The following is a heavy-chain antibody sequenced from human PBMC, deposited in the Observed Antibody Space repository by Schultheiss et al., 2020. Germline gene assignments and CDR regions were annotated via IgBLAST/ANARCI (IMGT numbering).Heavy chain of an antibody. J-gene: IGHJ4*02. CDR1: GYSFTTYW. V-gene: IGHV5-51*01. Sequence: GESLKISCKASGYSFTTYWIGWVRQMPGKGLEWMGIIYPGDSDTRYSPSFQGQVTISADKSISTAYLQWSSLKASDTAMYYCARQTPRTRYYYDSSGSMGLDYWGQGTLVTVSS. D-gene: IGHD3-22*01. CDR3: ARQTPRTRYYYDSSGSMGLDY. CDR2: IYPGDSDT.